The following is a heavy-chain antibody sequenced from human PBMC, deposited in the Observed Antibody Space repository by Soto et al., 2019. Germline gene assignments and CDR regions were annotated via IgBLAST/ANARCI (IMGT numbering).Heavy chain of an antibody. V-gene: IGHV3-23*01. J-gene: IGHJ4*02. Sequence: PGGSLRLSCAASGFTFSSYAMSWVRQAPGKGLEWVSAISGSGGSTYYADSVKGRFTISRDNSKNTLYLQMNSLRAEDTAVYYCAKGRGYMWTRKGYYFDYWGQGTLVTVSS. D-gene: IGHD3-22*01. CDR1: GFTFSSYA. CDR2: ISGSGGST. CDR3: AKGRGYMWTRKGYYFDY.